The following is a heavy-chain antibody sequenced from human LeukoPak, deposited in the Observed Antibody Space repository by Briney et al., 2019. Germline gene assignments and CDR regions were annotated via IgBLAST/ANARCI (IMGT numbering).Heavy chain of an antibody. CDR3: AREGMATDLDY. Sequence: GASVKVSCKPSGYTFTVYYIHWVRQAPRQGLEWMGWINPTSGATNYAQKFQGRVTMTRDTSISTAYMELSRLRSDDTAVYYCAREGMATDLDYWGQGTLVTVSS. J-gene: IGHJ4*02. CDR1: GYTFTVYY. CDR2: INPTSGAT. V-gene: IGHV1-2*02. D-gene: IGHD5-24*01.